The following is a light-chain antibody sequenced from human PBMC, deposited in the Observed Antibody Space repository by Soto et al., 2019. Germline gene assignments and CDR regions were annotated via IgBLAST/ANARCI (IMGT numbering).Light chain of an antibody. CDR2: AAS. CDR1: QSISTY. Sequence: DIQMTQSPSSLSASIGDRVTITCRASQSISTYLNWYQQNPGKAPKLLIYAASSLESGVTSRFTGSGSGTDFTLTISSLQPDDFATYCCQQYYTLWTFGQGAKVDNK. CDR3: QQYYTLWT. J-gene: IGKJ1*01. V-gene: IGKV1-39*01.